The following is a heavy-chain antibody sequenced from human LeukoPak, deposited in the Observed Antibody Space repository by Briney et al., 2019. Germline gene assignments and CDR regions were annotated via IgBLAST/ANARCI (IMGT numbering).Heavy chain of an antibody. CDR2: MNPNSGNT. J-gene: IGHJ4*02. CDR3: ARELRSGWYYFDY. CDR1: GYTFTSYD. Sequence: GASVKVSCKASGYTFTSYDINWVRQATGQGLEWMGWMNPNSGNTGYAQKFQGRVTMTRNTSISTAYMELSSLRSEGTAVYYCARELRSGWYYFDYWGQGTLVTVSS. V-gene: IGHV1-8*01. D-gene: IGHD6-19*01.